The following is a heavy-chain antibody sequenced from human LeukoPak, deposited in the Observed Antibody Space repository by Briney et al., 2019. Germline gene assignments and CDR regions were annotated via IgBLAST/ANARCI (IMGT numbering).Heavy chain of an antibody. CDR3: ARDQYYDVSTYYEIDY. CDR1: GGSISSGSYY. J-gene: IGHJ4*02. CDR2: IYSSGST. Sequence: SETLSLTCTVSGGSISSGSYYWSWIRQPAGKGLEWIGRIYSSGSTNYNPSLKSRVTISVDTSKNQFYLKLSSVTAADTAVYYCARDQYYDVSTYYEIDYWGQGTLVTVSS. D-gene: IGHD3-22*01. V-gene: IGHV4-61*02.